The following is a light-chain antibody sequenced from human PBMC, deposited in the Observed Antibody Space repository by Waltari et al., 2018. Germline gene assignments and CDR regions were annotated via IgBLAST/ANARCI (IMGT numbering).Light chain of an antibody. CDR1: QGISSR. CDR2: DAS. CDR3: QQVDSFPRT. V-gene: IGKV1-12*01. Sequence: DIQMSQSQSSVSASAGDRVTLTWRASQGISSRLAWYQQKPGNAPKLLIYDASSLHSGVPSRFSGSGSGTEFTLTISSPQPEDFATYYCQQVDSFPRTFGQGTKVEVK. J-gene: IGKJ1*01.